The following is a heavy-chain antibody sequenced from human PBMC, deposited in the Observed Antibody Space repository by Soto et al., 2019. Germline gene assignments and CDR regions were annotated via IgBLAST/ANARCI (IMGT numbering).Heavy chain of an antibody. CDR3: ARTEYCSSTSCYFDYGMDV. D-gene: IGHD2-2*01. Sequence: SVKVSCKASGGTFSNYAISSVRQAPGPGIEWMGGIIPIFGTANDAQKFQGRVTITADESTSTAYMELSSLRSEDTAVYYCARTEYCSSTSCYFDYGMDVWGQGTTVTVSS. V-gene: IGHV1-69*13. CDR2: IIPIFGTA. J-gene: IGHJ6*02. CDR1: GGTFSNYA.